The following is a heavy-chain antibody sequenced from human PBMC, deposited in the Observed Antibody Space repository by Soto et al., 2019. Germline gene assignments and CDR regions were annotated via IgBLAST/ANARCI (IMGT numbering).Heavy chain of an antibody. CDR1: GFTVSSNY. J-gene: IGHJ4*02. CDR2: IYSGGST. D-gene: IGHD5-12*01. CDR3: ASTIVATIYAYFDY. V-gene: IGHV3-66*01. Sequence: GGSLRLSCAASGFTVSSNYMSWVRQAPGKGLEWVSVIYSGGSTYYADSVKGRFTISRDNSKNTLYLQMNSLRAEDTAVYYCASTIVATIYAYFDYWGQGTLVTVSS.